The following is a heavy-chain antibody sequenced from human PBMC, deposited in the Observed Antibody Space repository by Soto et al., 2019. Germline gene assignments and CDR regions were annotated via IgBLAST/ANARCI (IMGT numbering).Heavy chain of an antibody. CDR3: ARDFKTYYYDSSGYYRNYYYYGMDV. CDR2: IWYDGSNK. J-gene: IGHJ6*02. V-gene: IGHV3-33*01. Sequence: QVQLVESGGGVVQPGRSLRLSCAASGFTFSSYGMHWVRQAPGKGLEWVAVIWYDGSNKYYADSVKGRFTISRDNSKNTLYLQMNSLRAEDTAVYYCARDFKTYYYDSSGYYRNYYYYGMDVWGQGTTVTVSS. CDR1: GFTFSSYG. D-gene: IGHD3-22*01.